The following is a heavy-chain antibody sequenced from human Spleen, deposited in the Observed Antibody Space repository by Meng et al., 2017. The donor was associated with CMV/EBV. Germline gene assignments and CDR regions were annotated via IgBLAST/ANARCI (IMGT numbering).Heavy chain of an antibody. CDR1: GFNVYGFY. CDR2: INPKNGDP. Sequence: KTSGFNVYGFYIHWVRRAPGQGLEWMGRINPKNGDPKYAQRLEGRVSMTTDTSITTVYMELRSLRSDDTAFYYCTRRPLGSTRPFDYWGQGTLVTVSS. J-gene: IGHJ4*02. CDR3: TRRPLGSTRPFDY. D-gene: IGHD1-26*01. V-gene: IGHV1-2*06.